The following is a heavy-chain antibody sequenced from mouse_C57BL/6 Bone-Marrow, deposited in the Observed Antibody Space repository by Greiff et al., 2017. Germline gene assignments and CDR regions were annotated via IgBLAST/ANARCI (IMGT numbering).Heavy chain of an antibody. CDR2: IWWDDDK. Sequence: QVTLKVSGPGILQPSQTLSLTCSFSGFSLSTFGMGVGWLRQPSGKGLEWLAHIWWDDDKYYNPALKSRLTISKDTYKNQVFLKSANVDTAETATYYCALRGPYYGSSSWYFDVWGTGTTVTVSS. D-gene: IGHD1-1*01. J-gene: IGHJ1*03. V-gene: IGHV8-8*01. CDR1: GFSLSTFGMG. CDR3: ALRGPYYGSSSWYFDV.